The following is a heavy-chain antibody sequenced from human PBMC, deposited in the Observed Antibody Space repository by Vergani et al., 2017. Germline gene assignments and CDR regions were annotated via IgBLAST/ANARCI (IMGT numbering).Heavy chain of an antibody. CDR2: IRSKAYGGTT. D-gene: IGHD3-9*01. CDR1: GFTFGDYA. J-gene: IGHJ6*03. Sequence: EVQLVESGGGLVKPGRSLRLSCTASGFTFGDYAMSWFRQAPGKGLEWVGFIRSKAYGGTTEYAASVKGRFTISRDDSKSIAYLQMNSLKTEDTAVYYCTRVHYDILTAEGGYYYYYMDVWGKGTTVTVSS. CDR3: TRVHYDILTAEGGYYYYYMDV. V-gene: IGHV3-49*05.